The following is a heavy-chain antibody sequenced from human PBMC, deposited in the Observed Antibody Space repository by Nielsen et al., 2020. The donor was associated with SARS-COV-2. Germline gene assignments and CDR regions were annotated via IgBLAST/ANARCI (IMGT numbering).Heavy chain of an antibody. Sequence: SGPTLVKPTETLTLTCTFSGFSLSTSGMCVSWIRQPPGKALEWLARIDWDDDNYYSTSLKTRLTISKDTSKNQVALTMTNMDPVDTATYYCARTSLSSGGSPRYDYWGQGTLVTVSS. CDR1: GFSLSTSGMC. D-gene: IGHD2-15*01. CDR3: ARTSLSSGGSPRYDY. V-gene: IGHV2-70*11. J-gene: IGHJ4*02. CDR2: IDWDDDN.